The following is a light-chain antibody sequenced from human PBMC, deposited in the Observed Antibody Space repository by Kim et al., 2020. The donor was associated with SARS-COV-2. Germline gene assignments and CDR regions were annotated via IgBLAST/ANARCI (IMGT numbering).Light chain of an antibody. V-gene: IGKV1D-16*01. J-gene: IGKJ1*01. Sequence: IHITQSPSSLSASVGDRVTISCRANQVIRSWLVWYQLKPGKAPKSLIYAASSLQSGVPSRFSGSGSGTDFTLTISSLQPEDFATYYCQQYYSFPRTFGQGTKVDIK. CDR1: QVIRSW. CDR2: AAS. CDR3: QQYYSFPRT.